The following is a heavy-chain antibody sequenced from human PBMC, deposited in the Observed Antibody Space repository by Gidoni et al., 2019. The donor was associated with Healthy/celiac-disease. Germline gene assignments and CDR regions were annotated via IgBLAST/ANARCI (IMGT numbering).Heavy chain of an antibody. CDR3: TRDLGWLQCGGDYFDY. D-gene: IGHD5-12*01. V-gene: IGHV3-49*05. CDR2: IRSKAYGGTT. Sequence: EVQLVESGGGLVKPGRSLRLSCTASGFTFGDYALRWFRQAPGKGLEWVGFIRSKAYGGTTEYAASVKGRFTISRDDSKSIAYLQMNSLKTEDTAVYYCTRDLGWLQCGGDYFDYWGQGTLVTVSS. J-gene: IGHJ4*02. CDR1: GFTFGDYA.